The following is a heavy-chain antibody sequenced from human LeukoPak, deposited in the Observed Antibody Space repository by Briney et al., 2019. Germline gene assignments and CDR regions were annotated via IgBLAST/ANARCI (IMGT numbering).Heavy chain of an antibody. D-gene: IGHD3-10*01. CDR2: INHSGST. CDR1: GGSFSGYY. J-gene: IGHJ6*03. CDR3: ARGGGFGGGYYMDV. V-gene: IGHV4-34*01. Sequence: SETLSLTCAVYGGSFSGYYWSWIRQPPGKGLEWIGEINHSGSTNYNPSLKSRVTISVDTSKNQVSLKLSSVTAADTAVYYCARGGGFGGGYYMDVWGKGTTVTVSS.